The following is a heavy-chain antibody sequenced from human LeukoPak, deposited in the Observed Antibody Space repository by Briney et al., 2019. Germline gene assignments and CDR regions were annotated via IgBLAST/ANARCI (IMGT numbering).Heavy chain of an antibody. V-gene: IGHV3-53*01. CDR3: ARAPPDADTTMAMDH. Sequence: PGGSLRLSCAASGFTVSSNYMSWVRQAPGKGLEWVSVIYSGGSTSYADSVKGRFTISRDNSKNTVFLQMNSLRAEDTALYYCARAPPDADTTMAMDHWGRGTLVTVSS. CDR2: IYSGGST. CDR1: GFTVSSNY. J-gene: IGHJ4*02. D-gene: IGHD5-18*01.